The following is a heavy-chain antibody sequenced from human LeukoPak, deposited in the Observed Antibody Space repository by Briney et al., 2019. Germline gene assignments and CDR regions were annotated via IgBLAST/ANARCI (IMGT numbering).Heavy chain of an antibody. CDR3: AKESGPGEAFDI. V-gene: IGHV3-23*01. CDR2: ISGSGGST. J-gene: IGHJ3*02. D-gene: IGHD7-27*01. Sequence: GGSLRPSCAASGFTFSSYSMNWVRQAPGKGLEWVSAISGSGGSTYYADSVKGRFTISRDNSKNTLYLQMNSLRAEDTAVYYCAKESGPGEAFDIWGQGTMVTVSS. CDR1: GFTFSSYS.